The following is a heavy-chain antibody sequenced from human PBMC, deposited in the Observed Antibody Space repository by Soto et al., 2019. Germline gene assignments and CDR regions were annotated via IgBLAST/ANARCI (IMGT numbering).Heavy chain of an antibody. D-gene: IGHD1-1*01. CDR3: AKVPFSSSWNEGGMDV. CDR1: GFTFSSYG. CDR2: ISYDGSDK. J-gene: IGHJ6*02. Sequence: QVQLVESGGGVVQPGRSLRVSCAASGFTFSSYGMHWVRQAPGKGLEWVAVISYDGSDKYYADSVKGRFTISRDNSKNTLYLQMNSLRREDTAMYYCAKVPFSSSWNEGGMDVWGQGTTVTVSS. V-gene: IGHV3-30*18.